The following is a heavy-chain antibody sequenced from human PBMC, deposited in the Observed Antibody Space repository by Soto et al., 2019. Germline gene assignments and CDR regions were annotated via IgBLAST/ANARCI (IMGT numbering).Heavy chain of an antibody. CDR3: AHRQSGFGESCDY. Sequence: ITLKESGPTLVKPTQTLTLTCTTSGFSLSSSAVGVAWIRQPPGKALEWLALIYWHDAKHYSPCLKSRLTLPKDTSKNQVVLTMTNMDPVDTATYCCAHRQSGFGESCDYWGQETLVTVSS. J-gene: IGHJ4*02. CDR2: IYWHDAK. CDR1: GFSLSSSAVG. D-gene: IGHD3-16*01. V-gene: IGHV2-5*01.